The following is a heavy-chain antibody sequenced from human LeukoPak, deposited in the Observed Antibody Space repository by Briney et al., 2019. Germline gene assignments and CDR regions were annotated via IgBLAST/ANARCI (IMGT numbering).Heavy chain of an antibody. CDR2: ISSDGNLI. V-gene: IGHV3-30*04. CDR1: GFTFSRYA. J-gene: IGHJ6*02. CDR3: AREEYDYALGALDV. D-gene: IGHD4/OR15-4a*01. Sequence: GGFLRLSCATSGFTFSRYAMQWVRQAPGKGLEWVAVISSDGNLIFYADSVKGRFTISRDNSKNTVYLQMNSLRAEDTAVFYCAREEYDYALGALDVWGQGTTVSVSS.